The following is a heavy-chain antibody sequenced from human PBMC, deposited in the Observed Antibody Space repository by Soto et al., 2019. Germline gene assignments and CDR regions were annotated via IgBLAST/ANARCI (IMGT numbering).Heavy chain of an antibody. D-gene: IGHD4-4*01. V-gene: IGHV4-59*08. J-gene: IGHJ5*01. CDR2: IYYSGST. CDR1: GGSISSYY. CDR3: ARLIGNSWLDS. Sequence: PSETLSLTCTVSGGSISSYYWSWIRQPPGKGLEWIGYIYYSGSTNYNPSLKSRVTISVDTSNNQLSLQLNSVTPGDTAVYYCARLIGNSWLDSWGQGTLVTVSS.